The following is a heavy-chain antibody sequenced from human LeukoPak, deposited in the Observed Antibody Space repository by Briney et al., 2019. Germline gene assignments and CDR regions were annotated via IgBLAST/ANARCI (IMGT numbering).Heavy chain of an antibody. J-gene: IGHJ4*02. CDR3: ARGQGLGYQLLAFDY. CDR1: GFTFSSYA. D-gene: IGHD2-2*01. Sequence: PGRSLRLSCAASGFTFSSYAMHWVRQAPGKGLEWVAVISYDGSNKYYADSVKGRFTISRDNSKNTLYLQMNSLRAEDTAVYYCARGQGLGYQLLAFDYWGQGTLVTVSS. V-gene: IGHV3-30-3*01. CDR2: ISYDGSNK.